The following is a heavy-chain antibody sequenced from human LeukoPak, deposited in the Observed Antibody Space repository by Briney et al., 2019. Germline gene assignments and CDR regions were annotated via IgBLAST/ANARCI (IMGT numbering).Heavy chain of an antibody. CDR3: AREYRSLGDV. V-gene: IGHV3-7*01. CDR1: GFTFSSYW. Sequence: GGSLRLSCAASGFTFSSYWMSWVRQTPGKGLEWVANIKEDGSEKYYVDSVKGRFTISRDNAKNTLSLQMNSLRAEDTAVYYCAREYRSLGDVWGKGTTVTISS. D-gene: IGHD1-26*01. CDR2: IKEDGSEK. J-gene: IGHJ6*04.